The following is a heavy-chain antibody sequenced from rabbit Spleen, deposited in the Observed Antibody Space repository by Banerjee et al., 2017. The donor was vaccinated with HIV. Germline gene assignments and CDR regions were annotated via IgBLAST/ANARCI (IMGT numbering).Heavy chain of an antibody. D-gene: IGHD4-1*01. Sequence: QSLEESGGGLVKPGASLTLTCKASKFSFNSGYDMCWVRQAPGKGLEWIACVYAGSSGSTYSATWAKGRFTVSKTSSTTVTLQMTSLTVADTATYFCARVSEASGWGEDLWGPGTLVTVS. V-gene: IGHV1S40*01. CDR1: KFSFNSGYD. CDR2: VYAGSSGST. J-gene: IGHJ4*01. CDR3: ARVSEASGWGEDL.